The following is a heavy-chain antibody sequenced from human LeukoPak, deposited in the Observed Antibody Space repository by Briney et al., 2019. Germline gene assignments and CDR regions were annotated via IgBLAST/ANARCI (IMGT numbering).Heavy chain of an antibody. CDR2: ISGSGGST. V-gene: IGHV3-23*01. CDR3: ARGAGSYYIPPFGAFDI. D-gene: IGHD3-10*01. Sequence: GGSLRLSCAASGFTFSNYDMSWVRQAPGKGLEWVSAISGSGGSTYYADSVKGRFTISRDNSKNTLYLQMNSLRAEDTAVYYCARGAGSYYIPPFGAFDIWGQGTMVTVSS. J-gene: IGHJ3*02. CDR1: GFTFSNYD.